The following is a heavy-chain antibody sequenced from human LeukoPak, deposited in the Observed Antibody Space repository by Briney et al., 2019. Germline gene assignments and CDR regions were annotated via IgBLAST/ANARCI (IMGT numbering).Heavy chain of an antibody. Sequence: GGSLRLSCAASGFTFSSYAMHWVRQAPGKGLEYVSAISSNGGSTYYADSVKGRFTISRDNSKNTLYLQMNSLRAEDTAVYYCARDPVGATFFDYWGQGTLVTVSS. CDR3: ARDPVGATFFDY. D-gene: IGHD1-26*01. V-gene: IGHV3-64*02. CDR2: ISSNGGST. J-gene: IGHJ4*02. CDR1: GFTFSSYA.